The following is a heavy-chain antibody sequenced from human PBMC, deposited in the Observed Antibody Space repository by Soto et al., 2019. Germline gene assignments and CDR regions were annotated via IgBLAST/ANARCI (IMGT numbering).Heavy chain of an antibody. CDR2: ISGSGGST. J-gene: IGHJ6*02. CDR3: ANVDFAGRTYSHLTSSAYYYGMDV. D-gene: IGHD1-26*01. V-gene: IGHV3-23*01. Sequence: GGSLRLSCAASGFTFSSYAMSWVRQAPGKGLEWVSAISGSGGSTYYADSVKGRFTISRDNSKNTLYLQMNSLRAEDTAVYYCANVDFAGRTYSHLTSSAYYYGMDVLGQGTTVTVSS. CDR1: GFTFSSYA.